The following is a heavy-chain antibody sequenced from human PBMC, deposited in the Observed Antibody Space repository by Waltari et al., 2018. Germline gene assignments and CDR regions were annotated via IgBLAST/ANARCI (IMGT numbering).Heavy chain of an antibody. D-gene: IGHD3-10*01. CDR2: ISSNGGST. CDR3: VRDEAAWFREFPLDV. CDR1: GFTLSYHA. J-gene: IGHJ6*04. V-gene: IGHV3-64*01. Sequence: EVQLVESGGTLVQPGGSLRLSCVVSGFTLSYHAIHWVRQAPGKGLEYVSSISSNGGSTYHGKSVKGRFTVSRDNSKNTLYLQMGSLRIEDTGVYYCVRDEAAWFREFPLDVWGKGTTVTVSS.